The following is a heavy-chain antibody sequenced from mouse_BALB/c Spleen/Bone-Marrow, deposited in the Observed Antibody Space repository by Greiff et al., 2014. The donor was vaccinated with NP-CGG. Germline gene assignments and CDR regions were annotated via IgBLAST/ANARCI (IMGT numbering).Heavy chain of an antibody. J-gene: IGHJ2*01. V-gene: IGHV1-9*01. Sequence: QVQLQQSGAELLKPGASVKISCKATGYTFSSYWIEWVKQRPGHGLEWIGEILPGSGTTNYNEKFKGKATFTADTSSSTAYMQLSSLTSEDSAAYYCARGTYRYYFDYWGQGTTLTVSS. CDR1: GYTFSSYW. D-gene: IGHD2-14*01. CDR2: ILPGSGTT. CDR3: ARGTYRYYFDY.